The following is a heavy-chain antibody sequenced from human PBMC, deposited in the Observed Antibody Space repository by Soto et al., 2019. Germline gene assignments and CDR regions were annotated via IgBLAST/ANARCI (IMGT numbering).Heavy chain of an antibody. CDR2: ISWNSGSI. Sequence: SLRLSFAAPRFTFYDYAMHWVRQAPGKGLEWISGISWNSGSIVYADSVKGRFTISRDNAKNSLYLQMHSLRAEDTALYYCAKGRNYDFRSGYYHYWGQGTLVTVSS. V-gene: IGHV3-9*01. J-gene: IGHJ4*02. CDR3: AKGRNYDFRSGYYHY. D-gene: IGHD3-3*01. CDR1: RFTFYDYA.